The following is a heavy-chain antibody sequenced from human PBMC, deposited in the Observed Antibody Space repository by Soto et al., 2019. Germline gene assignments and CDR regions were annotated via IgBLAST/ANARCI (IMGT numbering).Heavy chain of an antibody. D-gene: IGHD5-12*01. CDR3: AKSVATGNDYYYYYIDV. J-gene: IGHJ6*03. Sequence: EVQLVESGGGLVPPGRSLRLSCAASGFTFDAYAMHWVRQGPGKGLEWVSSISWNSGSIGYADSVKGRFTISRDNAKNSLYLQMHSLRAEDTALDYCAKSVATGNDYYYYYIDVWGKGTTVTVSS. CDR1: GFTFDAYA. CDR2: ISWNSGSI. V-gene: IGHV3-9*01.